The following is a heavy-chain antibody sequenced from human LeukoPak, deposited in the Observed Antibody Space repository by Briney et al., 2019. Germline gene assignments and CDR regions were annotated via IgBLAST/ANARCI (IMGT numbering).Heavy chain of an antibody. V-gene: IGHV1-2*02. CDR2: INPNSGGT. J-gene: IGHJ4*02. CDR3: AREPRGYSYGLDY. CDR1: GYTFTGYY. Sequence: ASVTVSCKASGYTFTGYYMHWVRQAPGQGLEWMGWINPNSGGTNYAQKFQGRVTMTRDTSISTAYMELSRLRSDDTAVYYCAREPRGYSYGLDYWGQGTLVTVSS. D-gene: IGHD5-18*01.